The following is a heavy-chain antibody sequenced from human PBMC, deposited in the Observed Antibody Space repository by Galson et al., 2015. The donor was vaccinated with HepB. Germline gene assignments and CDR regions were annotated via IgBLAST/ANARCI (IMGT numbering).Heavy chain of an antibody. D-gene: IGHD3-10*01. CDR2: ILHDAHNR. CDR1: GFPFSNYA. CDR3: ARRAGASGGFSFDY. J-gene: IGHJ4*02. V-gene: IGHV3-30*04. Sequence: SLRLSCAASGFPFSNYAMHWVRQTPGKGLEWMTVILHDAHNRYYADSVEGRFTVSRDNSKNTVHLQMNSLRPEDTAMYYCARRAGASGGFSFDYWGQGSLVTVSS.